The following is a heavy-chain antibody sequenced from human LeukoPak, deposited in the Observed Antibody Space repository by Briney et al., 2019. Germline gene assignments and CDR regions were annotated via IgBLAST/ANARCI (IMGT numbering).Heavy chain of an antibody. Sequence: PGGSLRLSCTASGFTFSDYAMSWFRQAPGKGLEWVGFIRSKVYSGTTEYAASVKGRFTISRDDSKSIVYLQMNSLKTDDTAVCYWTRGGWAVEIVATIIRVYWVQGTLGPDAS. D-gene: IGHD5-12*01. J-gene: IGHJ4*02. CDR2: IRSKVYSGTT. CDR1: GFTFSDYA. V-gene: IGHV3-49*03. CDR3: TRGGWAVEIVATIIRVY.